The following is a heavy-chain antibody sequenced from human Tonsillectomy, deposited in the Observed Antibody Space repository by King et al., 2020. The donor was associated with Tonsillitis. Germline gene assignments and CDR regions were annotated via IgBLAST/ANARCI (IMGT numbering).Heavy chain of an antibody. J-gene: IGHJ4*02. CDR3: ARRAAAGTYFEY. CDR2: IDWDDDK. Sequence: VTLKESXPALVKPTQTFTLTCDFSGFSLSSYGMSVSWVRQPPGKALEWLARIDWDDDKFYSASLQTRLTISKDTSKNQVVLTMTNMDPIDTGTYYCARRAAAGTYFEYWGQGTVVTVSS. V-gene: IGHV2-70*04. D-gene: IGHD6-13*01. CDR1: GFSLSSYGMS.